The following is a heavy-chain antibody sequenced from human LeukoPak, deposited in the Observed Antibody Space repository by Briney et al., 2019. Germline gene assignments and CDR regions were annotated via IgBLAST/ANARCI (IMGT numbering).Heavy chain of an antibody. D-gene: IGHD1-26*01. CDR3: AKYRNRAPTLLFWDY. V-gene: IGHV3-23*01. CDR1: GFTFSSYA. J-gene: IGHJ4*02. Sequence: PGGSLRLSCAASGFTFSSYAMGWVRQAPGKGLEWVSAISGSGGSTYYADSVKGRFTISRDNSKNTLYLQMNSLRAEDTAVYYCAKYRNRAPTLLFWDYWGQGTLVTVSS. CDR2: ISGSGGST.